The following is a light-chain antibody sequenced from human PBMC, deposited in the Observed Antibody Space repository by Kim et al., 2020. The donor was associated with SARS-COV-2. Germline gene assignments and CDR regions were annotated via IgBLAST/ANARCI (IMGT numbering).Light chain of an antibody. CDR1: ESISKY. CDR2: TAS. Sequence: ASVGDRVIISCRASESISKYLNWSQQKPGRAPNLLIYTASSLQSGVPSRFSGSGYGTDFTPPISSLQPEDFATYFCQQSYKTPRTFGQGTKVDIK. CDR3: QQSYKTPRT. V-gene: IGKV1-39*01. J-gene: IGKJ1*01.